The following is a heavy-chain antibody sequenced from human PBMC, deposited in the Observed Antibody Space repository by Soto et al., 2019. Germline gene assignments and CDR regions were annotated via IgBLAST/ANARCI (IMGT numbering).Heavy chain of an antibody. CDR1: GYTFTSYD. CDR3: ARGRAVTTSLNAFDI. J-gene: IGHJ3*02. D-gene: IGHD4-17*01. CDR2: MNPNSGNT. Sequence: ASVKVSCKASGYTFTSYDINWVRQATGQGLGWMGWMNPNSGNTGYAQKFQGRVTMTRNTSISTAYMELSSLRSEDTAVYYCARGRAVTTSLNAFDIWGQGTMVTVSS. V-gene: IGHV1-8*01.